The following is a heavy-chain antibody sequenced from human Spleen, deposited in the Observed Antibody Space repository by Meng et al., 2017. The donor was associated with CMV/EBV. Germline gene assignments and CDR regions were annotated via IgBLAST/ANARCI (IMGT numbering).Heavy chain of an antibody. CDR1: GYTFIDYY. Sequence: ASVKVSCKASGYTFIDYYIHWVRQAPGQGLEWMGWINPNSGGTHYAQKFQGRVTMTGDTTISKVYMEMSRRRSDDTAVYYCARVGGKYQLRHYCDYWGQGTLVTVSS. D-gene: IGHD3-16*01. CDR3: ARVGGKYQLRHYCDY. CDR2: INPNSGGT. V-gene: IGHV1-2*02. J-gene: IGHJ4*02.